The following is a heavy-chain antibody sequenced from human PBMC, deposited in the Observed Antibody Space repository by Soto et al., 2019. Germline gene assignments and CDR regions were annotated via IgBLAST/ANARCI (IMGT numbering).Heavy chain of an antibody. V-gene: IGHV3-23*04. Sequence: EVQLVESGGGLVQPGGSLRLSCAASGFTFINYAMNWVRQAPGKGLEWVSTVDGAPGSTSYADSVKGRFTISRDNSNNTLYQQMSSLRAENTALYYGANRMYSTIWYYFDIWGQGTLVTVSS. D-gene: IGHD6-13*01. CDR2: VDGAPGST. CDR3: ANRMYSTIWYYFDI. CDR1: GFTFINYA. J-gene: IGHJ4*02.